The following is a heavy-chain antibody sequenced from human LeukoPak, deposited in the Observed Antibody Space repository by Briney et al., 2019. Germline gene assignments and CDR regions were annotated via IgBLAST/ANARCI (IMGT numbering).Heavy chain of an antibody. J-gene: IGHJ4*02. CDR2: ISWDGGST. V-gene: IGHV3-43*01. Sequence: GGSLRLSCAASGFTFDDYTMHWVRQAPGKGLEWVSLISWDGGSTYYADSVKGRFTISRDNSKNSLYLQMNSLRTEDTALYYCAKEAAYYYDSSRPFDYWGQGTLVTVSS. CDR1: GFTFDDYT. D-gene: IGHD3-22*01. CDR3: AKEAAYYYDSSRPFDY.